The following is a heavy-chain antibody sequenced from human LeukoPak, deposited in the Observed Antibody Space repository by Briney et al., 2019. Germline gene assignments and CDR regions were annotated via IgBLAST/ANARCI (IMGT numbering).Heavy chain of an antibody. CDR2: IYYSGST. D-gene: IGHD4-17*01. Sequence: SETLSPTCTVSGGSISSSSYYWGWIRQPPGKGLEWIGSIYYSGSTYYNPSLKSRVTISVDTSKNQFSLKLSSVTAADTAVYYCARTRGDYGLAVYWGQGTLVTVSS. V-gene: IGHV4-39*01. CDR1: GGSISSSSYY. CDR3: ARTRGDYGLAVY. J-gene: IGHJ4*02.